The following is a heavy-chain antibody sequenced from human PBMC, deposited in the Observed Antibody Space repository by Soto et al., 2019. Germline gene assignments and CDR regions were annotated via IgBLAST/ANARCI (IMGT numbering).Heavy chain of an antibody. J-gene: IGHJ4*02. V-gene: IGHV1-2*02. CDR2: INPNSGET. CDR1: GYTLSDYY. CDR3: ARGGSSYGYNF. Sequence: QVQLVQSGAAVKKPGASVKVSCKASGYTLSDYYMHWVRQAPGQGLEWMGWINPNSGETNYAQKFQGRVSMTRDTSISTGYMDLSRLRSGDTAVYYCARGGSSYGYNFWGQGTLVTVSS. D-gene: IGHD5-18*01.